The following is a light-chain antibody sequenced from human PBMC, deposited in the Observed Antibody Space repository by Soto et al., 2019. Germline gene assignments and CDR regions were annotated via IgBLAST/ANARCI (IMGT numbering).Light chain of an antibody. CDR1: ESIASNY. Sequence: EIVLTQSPGTLSLSPGERATLSCRASESIASNYLAWYQQKPGQAPRLLMHGASSRANGIPDRFSGSGSGTDFTLTITRLQPEDFAVYYCQQYGSSPWTSGQGTKVEIK. CDR3: QQYGSSPWT. V-gene: IGKV3-20*01. J-gene: IGKJ1*01. CDR2: GAS.